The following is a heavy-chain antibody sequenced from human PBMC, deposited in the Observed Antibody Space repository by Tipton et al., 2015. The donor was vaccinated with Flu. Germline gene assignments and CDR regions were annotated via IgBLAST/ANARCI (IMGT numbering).Heavy chain of an antibody. CDR2: INVSGGST. D-gene: IGHD6-19*01. CDR1: GDMFTSYY. CDR3: AREHSSGWYET. Sequence: QLVQSGAEVKKPGSSVKVSCKASGDMFTSYYMHWVRQAPGQGLEWMGVINVSGGSTSYAQRFQGRVTLTRDTSTSTVYMELSSLRSDDTAVYYCAREHSSGWYETWGQGTLVTVSS. J-gene: IGHJ5*02. V-gene: IGHV1-46*01.